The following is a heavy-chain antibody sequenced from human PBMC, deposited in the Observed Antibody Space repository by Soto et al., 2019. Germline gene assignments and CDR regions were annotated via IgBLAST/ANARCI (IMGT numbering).Heavy chain of an antibody. CDR1: GLTVSTNP. J-gene: IGHJ4*02. CDR3: XRDGSGH. Sequence: EVQLVESGGGLVQPGGSLRLSCAASGLTVSTNPMSWVRQAPGKGLEWVSVIYTGGGTHYADSVKGRFTISRDNYKNTXXXXXXXXXXXXXXXXXXXRDGSGHWGQGTLVTVSS. CDR2: IYTGGGT. V-gene: IGHV3-66*01.